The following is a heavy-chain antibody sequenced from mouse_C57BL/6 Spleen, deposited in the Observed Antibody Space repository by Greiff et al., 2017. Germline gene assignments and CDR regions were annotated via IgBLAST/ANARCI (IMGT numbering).Heavy chain of an antibody. Sequence: QVQLQQPGAELVKPGASVKMSCKASGYTFTSYWITWVKQRPGQGLAWIGDIYPGSGSTNYNEKFKSKATLTGDTSSSTAYMQLSSLTSEDSAVYYGARCGGHSEYRGEGTTLTVSS. J-gene: IGHJ2*01. V-gene: IGHV1-55*01. CDR3: ARCGGHSEY. CDR2: IYPGSGST. CDR1: GYTFTSYW.